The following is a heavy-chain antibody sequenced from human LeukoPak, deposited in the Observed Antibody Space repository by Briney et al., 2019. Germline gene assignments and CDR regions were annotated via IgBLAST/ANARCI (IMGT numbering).Heavy chain of an antibody. V-gene: IGHV3-23*01. D-gene: IGHD3-22*01. CDR3: ATDLLYYYDSSGYYDY. CDR2: IYNSGAKI. Sequence: GGSLRLSCAVSGLTFSTYSMTWVRQGPGKGLEWVSSIYNSGAKIFYADSVKGRFTISRDNSKNMLYLQMNSLRVEDTAVYYCATDLLYYYDSSGYYDYWGQGTLVTVSS. J-gene: IGHJ4*02. CDR1: GLTFSTYS.